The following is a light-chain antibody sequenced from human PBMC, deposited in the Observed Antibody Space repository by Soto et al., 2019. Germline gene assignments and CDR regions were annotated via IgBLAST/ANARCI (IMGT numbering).Light chain of an antibody. J-gene: IGKJ2*01. CDR3: QQYNKWPRT. CDR1: QSISSD. Sequence: EIVMTKSPATLSVSPGERATLSCRASQSISSDVAWYQQKPGQAPRLLIYGASTTATGIAARFSGSGSGTEFTRTISSLQSEDFAVDNCQQYNKWPRTFGQGTKLEIK. V-gene: IGKV3-15*01. CDR2: GAS.